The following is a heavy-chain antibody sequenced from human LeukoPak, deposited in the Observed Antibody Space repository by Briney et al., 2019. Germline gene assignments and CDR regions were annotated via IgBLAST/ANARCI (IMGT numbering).Heavy chain of an antibody. CDR1: GGSFSGYY. D-gene: IGHD5-24*01. J-gene: IGHJ3*02. CDR2: INHSGST. CDR3: ARILVEMATIDAFDI. V-gene: IGHV4-34*01. Sequence: SETLSHTCAVYGGSFSGYYWSWIRQPPGRGLEWIGEINHSGSTNYNPSLKSRVTISVDTSKNQFSLKLSSVTAADTAVYYCARILVEMATIDAFDIWGQGTMVTVSS.